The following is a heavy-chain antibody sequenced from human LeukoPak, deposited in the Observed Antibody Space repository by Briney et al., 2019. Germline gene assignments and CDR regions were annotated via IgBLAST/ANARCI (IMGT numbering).Heavy chain of an antibody. J-gene: IGHJ4*02. Sequence: GGSLRLSCAVSGFTFSTSPMAWVRLAPGKGLEWVSSIHAGGSDPFCADSVQGRCIISRDNSKNTLSLQLSNLRAEDTAIYFCAKGGHHFNPFYNWGQGTLVTVSS. V-gene: IGHV3-23*01. CDR2: IHAGGSDP. CDR3: AKGGHHFNPFYN. CDR1: GFTFSTSP.